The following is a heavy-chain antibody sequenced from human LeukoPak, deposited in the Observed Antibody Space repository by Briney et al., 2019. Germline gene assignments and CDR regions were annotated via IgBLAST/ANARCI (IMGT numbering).Heavy chain of an antibody. V-gene: IGHV4-39*01. CDR2: IFYSGST. CDR1: GGSITSSSN. D-gene: IGHD2-8*01. J-gene: IGHJ4*02. Sequence: SETLSLTCTVSGGSITSSSNWAWIRQPPGKGLDWFGSIFYSGSTFYSPSLKSRITISVDTSKNQFSLKLNSVTAADTAIYYCARHEKVYGASFDYWGQGTLVTVSS. CDR3: ARHEKVYGASFDY.